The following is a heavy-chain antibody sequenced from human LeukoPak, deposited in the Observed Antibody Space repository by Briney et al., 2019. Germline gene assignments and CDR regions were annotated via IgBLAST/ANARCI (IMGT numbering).Heavy chain of an antibody. CDR1: GFTFSSYG. Sequence: GGSLRLSCAGSGFTFSSYGMHWVRQAPGKGLEWVAFIRFDGSKQYYEDSAKGRFTIARDNSKNSLFLQMNSLRGEDTAVYYCARDRGYLDYWGQGTLVTVSS. D-gene: IGHD1-1*01. CDR3: ARDRGYLDY. J-gene: IGHJ4*02. CDR2: IRFDGSKQ. V-gene: IGHV3-30*02.